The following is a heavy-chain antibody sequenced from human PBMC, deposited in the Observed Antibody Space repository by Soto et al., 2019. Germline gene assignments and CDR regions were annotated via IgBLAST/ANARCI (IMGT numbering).Heavy chain of an antibody. V-gene: IGHV1-2*04. Sequence: GASVKVSCKASGDTFTGYYMHCVRQAPGQGLEWMGWINPNSGGTNYAQKFQGWVTMTRDTSISTAYMELSRLRSDDTAVYYCARVAAAAPYYGMDVWGQGTTVTVSS. CDR1: GDTFTGYY. CDR3: ARVAAAAPYYGMDV. J-gene: IGHJ6*02. CDR2: INPNSGGT. D-gene: IGHD6-13*01.